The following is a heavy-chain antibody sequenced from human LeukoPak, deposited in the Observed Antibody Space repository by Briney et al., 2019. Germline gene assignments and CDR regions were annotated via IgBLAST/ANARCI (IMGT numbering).Heavy chain of an antibody. CDR2: LNHDGSTT. CDR1: GFNFTNHW. V-gene: IGHV3-74*03. CDR3: TTGPRIVPAAILAIY. Sequence: GGSLRLSCAASGFNFTNHWMHWFRHAPGKGLVWVSRLNHDGSTTTYADFVKGRFTISRDNAKNSLYLQMNSLRAEDTAVYYCTTGPRIVPAAILAIYWGQGTLVTVSS. D-gene: IGHD2-2*01. J-gene: IGHJ4*02.